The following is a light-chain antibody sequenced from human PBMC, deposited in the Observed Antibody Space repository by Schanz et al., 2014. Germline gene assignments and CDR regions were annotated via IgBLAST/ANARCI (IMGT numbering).Light chain of an antibody. V-gene: IGLV2-14*02. CDR1: SSDVGSYNL. J-gene: IGLJ3*02. CDR2: DVS. Sequence: QSALTQPASVSGSPGQSITISCTGTSSDVGSYNLVSWYQQHPGKAPKLMIYDVSNRPSGVSNRFSGSKSVNTASLTISGLQAEDEADYYCTSYTGSGTLWVFGGGTKLIVL. CDR3: TSYTGSGTLWV.